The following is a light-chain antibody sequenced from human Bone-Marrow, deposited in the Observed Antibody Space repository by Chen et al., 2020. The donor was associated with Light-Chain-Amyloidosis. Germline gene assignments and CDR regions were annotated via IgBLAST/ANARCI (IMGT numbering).Light chain of an antibody. CDR1: DLPTQY. CDR2: RDT. V-gene: IGLV3-25*03. J-gene: IGLJ2*01. CDR3: QSADSSGTYEVI. Sequence: SYELTQPPSVSGSPAQTARLTCSGDDLPTQYAYWYQQKPGQAPVLVIHRDTERPSGISERFSGSSSGTTATLTISGVQAEDEADYHCQSADSSGTYEVIFGGGTKLTVL.